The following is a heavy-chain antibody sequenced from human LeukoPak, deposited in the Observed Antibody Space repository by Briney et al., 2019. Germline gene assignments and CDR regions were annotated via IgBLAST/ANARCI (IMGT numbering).Heavy chain of an antibody. V-gene: IGHV3-21*01. CDR3: ATLGGSYDY. Sequence: PGGSLRLSCAGSRFTFNTYNMNWVRQAPGKGLEWVSSISSSSSYIYYADSVKGRFTISRDNAKNSLYLQMNSLRAEDTAVYYCATLGGSYDYWGQGTLVTVSS. D-gene: IGHD1-26*01. J-gene: IGHJ4*02. CDR1: RFTFNTYN. CDR2: ISSSSSYI.